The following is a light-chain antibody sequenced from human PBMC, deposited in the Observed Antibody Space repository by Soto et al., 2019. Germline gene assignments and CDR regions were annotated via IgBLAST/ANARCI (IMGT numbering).Light chain of an antibody. J-gene: IGLJ3*02. V-gene: IGLV2-23*02. CDR2: EVS. CDR3: CSYAGSSTSWV. CDR1: SSDLGSYNL. Sequence: QSVLTQPASVSGSPGQSITISCTGTSSDLGSYNLVSWYQQHPGKAPKLMIYEVSKRPSGVSNRFSGSKSGNTASLTISGLQAEDEADYYCCSYAGSSTSWVFGGGTKVTVL.